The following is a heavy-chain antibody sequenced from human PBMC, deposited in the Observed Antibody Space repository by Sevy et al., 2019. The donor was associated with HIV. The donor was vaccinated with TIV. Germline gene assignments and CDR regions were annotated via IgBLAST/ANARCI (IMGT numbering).Heavy chain of an antibody. CDR2: ISYSGGST. D-gene: IGHD3-10*01. J-gene: IGHJ4*02. CDR3: AKDRVSGTYYTGDFDY. Sequence: GGFLRLSCAASGFTFSTYAMTWVRQAPGKGLEWVSVISYSGGSTYYADSVRGQFTISRDNSKNTLYLQMNSLRVEDTAVYYCAKDRVSGTYYTGDFDYWGQGTLVTVSS. V-gene: IGHV3-23*01. CDR1: GFTFSTYA.